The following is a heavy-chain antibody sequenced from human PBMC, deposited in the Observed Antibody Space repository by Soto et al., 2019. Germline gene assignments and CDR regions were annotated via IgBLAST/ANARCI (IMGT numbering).Heavy chain of an antibody. CDR3: ARETYSSSWYAVKYGMDV. CDR2: IWYDGSNK. D-gene: IGHD6-13*01. CDR1: GFTFSSYG. Sequence: PGGSLRLSCAASGFTFSSYGMHWVRQAPGKGLEWVAVIWYDGSNKYYAGSVKGRFTISRDNSKNTPYLQMNSLRAEDTAVYYCARETYSSSWYAVKYGMDVWGQGTTVTVSS. V-gene: IGHV3-33*01. J-gene: IGHJ6*02.